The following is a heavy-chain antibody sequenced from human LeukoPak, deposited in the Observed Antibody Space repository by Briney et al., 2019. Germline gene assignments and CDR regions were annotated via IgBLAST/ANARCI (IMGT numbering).Heavy chain of an antibody. V-gene: IGHV3-23*01. J-gene: IGHJ4*02. Sequence: GGTLRLSCAASGFTFSSYGMSWVRQAPGKGLEWVSAISGSGGSTYYADSVKGRFTISRDNSKNTLYLQMNSLRAEDTAVYYCAKDSSLGGLITMVRGVISYWGQGTLVTVSS. CDR1: GFTFSSYG. CDR3: AKDSSLGGLITMVRGVISY. D-gene: IGHD3-10*01. CDR2: ISGSGGST.